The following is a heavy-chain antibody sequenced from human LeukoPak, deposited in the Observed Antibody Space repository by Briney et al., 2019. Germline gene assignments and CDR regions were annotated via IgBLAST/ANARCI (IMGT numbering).Heavy chain of an antibody. J-gene: IGHJ3*02. D-gene: IGHD3-22*01. V-gene: IGHV1-24*01. CDR3: ATAGIVAITNPPLLGAFDI. CDR1: GYTLTELS. CDR2: FDPEDGET. Sequence: ASVKVSCKVSGYTLTELSMHWVRQAPGKGLEWMGGFDPEDGETIYAQKFQGRVTMTEDTSTDTAYMELSSLRSEDTAVYYCATAGIVAITNPPLLGAFDIWGQGTVVTVSS.